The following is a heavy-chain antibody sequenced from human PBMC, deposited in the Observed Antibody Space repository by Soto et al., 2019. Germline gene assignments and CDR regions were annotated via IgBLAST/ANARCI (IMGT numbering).Heavy chain of an antibody. Sequence: EASVKVSCKASGGTFSSYAISWVRQAPGQGLEWMGGIIPIFGTANYAQKFQGRVTITADESTSTAYMELSSLRSEDTAVYYCARSSYYYDSSGYYYRWRDAFDIWGQGTMVNVSS. J-gene: IGHJ3*02. D-gene: IGHD3-22*01. CDR1: GGTFSSYA. CDR3: ARSSYYYDSSGYYYRWRDAFDI. CDR2: IIPIFGTA. V-gene: IGHV1-69*13.